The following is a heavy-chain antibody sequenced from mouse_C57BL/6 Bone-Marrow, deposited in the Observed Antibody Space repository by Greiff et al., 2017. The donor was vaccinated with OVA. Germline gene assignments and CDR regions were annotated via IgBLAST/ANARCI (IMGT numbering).Heavy chain of an antibody. J-gene: IGHJ1*03. CDR1: GFNIKDDY. Sequence: EVQLQQSGAELVRPGASVKLSCTASGFNIKDDYMHWVKQRPEQGLEWIGWIDPENGDTEYASKFQGQATITADTSSNTAYLQLSSLTSEDTTVYYCTASPTVVAPYYDVGGTGTTVTVSS. CDR3: TASPTVVAPYYDV. V-gene: IGHV14-4*01. CDR2: IDPENGDT. D-gene: IGHD1-1*01.